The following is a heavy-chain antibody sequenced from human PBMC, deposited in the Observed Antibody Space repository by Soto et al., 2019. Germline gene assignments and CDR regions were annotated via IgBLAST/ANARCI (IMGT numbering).Heavy chain of an antibody. Sequence: QAYLEQSGAEVKKPGASVKVSCKASGYSLTDYAITWVRQASGQGLEYVGWIRPDSGNTDYVNKYKGRVTMTSNTSINTAYMEVSSLRSDDTAVYYWARVYGYYYHCTDVSGKGTTVTVSS. J-gene: IGHJ6*03. D-gene: IGHD2-8*01. CDR3: ARVYGYYYHCTDV. V-gene: IGHV1-8*01. CDR1: GYSLTDYA. CDR2: IRPDSGNT.